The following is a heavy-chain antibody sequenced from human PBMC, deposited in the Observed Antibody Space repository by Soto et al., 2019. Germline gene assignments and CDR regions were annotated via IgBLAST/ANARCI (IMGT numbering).Heavy chain of an antibody. D-gene: IGHD2-21*01. CDR1: GGTFSSYT. J-gene: IGHJ1*01. V-gene: IGHV1-69*02. Sequence: QVQLVQSGAEVKKPGSSVKVSCKASGGTFSSYTISWVRQAPGQGLEWMGRIIPILGIANYAQKFQGRVTITADKSTSTAYMELSSLRSEDTAVYYCATSPAEVVIATYFEYFQHWGQGTLVTVSS. CDR2: IIPILGIA. CDR3: ATSPAEVVIATYFEYFQH.